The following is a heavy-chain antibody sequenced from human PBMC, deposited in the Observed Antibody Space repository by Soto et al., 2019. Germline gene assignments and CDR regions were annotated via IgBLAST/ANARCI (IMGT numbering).Heavy chain of an antibody. CDR3: GRYDCSGYLVY. CDR1: GFTFSNYG. CDR2: IWRDGSKR. Sequence: GGSLRLSCAASGFTFSNYGMHWVRQAPGKGLEWVAVIWRDGSKRYYVDSVKGRFTISRDNSKSTLFLHMNSLRAEDTAVYSCGRYDCSGYLVYWGQGILVTVSS. J-gene: IGHJ4*02. V-gene: IGHV3-33*01. D-gene: IGHD3-22*01.